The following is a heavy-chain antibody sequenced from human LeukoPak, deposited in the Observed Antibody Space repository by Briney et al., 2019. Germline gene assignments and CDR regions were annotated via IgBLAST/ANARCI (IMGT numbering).Heavy chain of an antibody. CDR3: AKGLSSGWNLKGSDY. Sequence: GGSLRLSCAASGFTVSSNYMSWVRQAPGKGLEWVSSISGSGGSTYYADSVKGRFTISRDNSKNTLYLQMNSLRAEDTAVYYCAKGLSSGWNLKGSDYWGQGTLVTVSS. CDR2: ISGSGGST. J-gene: IGHJ4*02. V-gene: IGHV3-23*01. D-gene: IGHD6-19*01. CDR1: GFTVSSNY.